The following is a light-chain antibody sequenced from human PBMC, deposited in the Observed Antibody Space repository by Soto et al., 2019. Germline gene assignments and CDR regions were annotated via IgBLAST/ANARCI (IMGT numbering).Light chain of an antibody. CDR3: QKYNSAPRT. CDR2: AAS. CDR1: QGIXXX. V-gene: IGKV1-27*01. Sequence: DIQMTQSPSSLSASVGXXXTXTCRASQGIXXXLAWYQQKPGKVPKLLIYAASTLQSGVPSRFSGSGSGTDFTLTISSLQPEDVATYYCQKYNSAPRTFGPGTKVDIK. J-gene: IGKJ3*01.